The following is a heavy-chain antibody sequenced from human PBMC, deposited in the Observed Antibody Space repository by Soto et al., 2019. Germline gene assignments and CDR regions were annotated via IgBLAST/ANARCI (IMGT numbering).Heavy chain of an antibody. CDR2: ISPYNGKT. CDR1: GYSFTTYG. Sequence: ASVKVSCKASGYSFTTYGIFWMRQAPGQGLEWMGWISPYNGKTNYAQNLQGRVSMTTDTSTTTAYMELRSLRSDDTAVYYCARPYDSSQSPRFDYWGQGTLVTVSS. J-gene: IGHJ4*02. CDR3: ARPYDSSQSPRFDY. D-gene: IGHD3-22*01. V-gene: IGHV1-18*01.